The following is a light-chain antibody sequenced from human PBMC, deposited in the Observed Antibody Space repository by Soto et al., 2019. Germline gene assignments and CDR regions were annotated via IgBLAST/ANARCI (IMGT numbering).Light chain of an antibody. J-gene: IGKJ1*01. Sequence: EIVLTQSPGSLSLSPGERATLSCRASQSVDSTFFAWYQKKPGQAPRLLIYGASKRATGVPDRFSGSGSATDFTLIISRLEPEDFAVYYCQQYMSSVTFGQGTKVEIK. CDR1: QSVDSTF. CDR2: GAS. V-gene: IGKV3-20*01. CDR3: QQYMSSVT.